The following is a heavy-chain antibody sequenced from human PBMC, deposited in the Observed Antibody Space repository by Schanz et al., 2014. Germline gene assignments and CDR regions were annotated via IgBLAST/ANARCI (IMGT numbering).Heavy chain of an antibody. CDR3: ARDQTGTTNWFDP. D-gene: IGHD1-7*01. V-gene: IGHV1-2*02. CDR2: INPYSGAT. CDR1: GGTFTSYA. J-gene: IGHJ5*02. Sequence: QVQLVQSGAEVRKPGSSVRVSCKASGGTFTSYAFSWVRQTPGQGLEWMGCINPYSGATYYAQKFQGRVTLTSDASLTTVYMEVHSLTSDDTAVFFCARDQTGTTNWFDPWGQGTLVTVSS.